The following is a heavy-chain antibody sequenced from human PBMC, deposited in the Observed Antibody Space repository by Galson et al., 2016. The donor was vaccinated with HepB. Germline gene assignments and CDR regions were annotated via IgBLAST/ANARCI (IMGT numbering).Heavy chain of an antibody. D-gene: IGHD1-26*01. V-gene: IGHV3-11*06. CDR2: ISSSSTYT. CDR3: ARDMRATTLKGGLYYGIDV. J-gene: IGHJ6*02. CDR1: GFSFSDYY. Sequence: SLRLSCAAFGFSFSDYYMIWFRQAPGMGLEWVAHISSSSTYTKYTDSVEDRFTISRNNAKDSLFLQMNSLRVDDTAVYFCARDMRATTLKGGLYYGIDVWGQGTTVIVSS.